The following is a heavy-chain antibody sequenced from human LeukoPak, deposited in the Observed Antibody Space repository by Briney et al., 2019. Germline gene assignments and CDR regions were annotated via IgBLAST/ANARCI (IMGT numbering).Heavy chain of an antibody. D-gene: IGHD3-9*01. CDR2: IYSGGST. V-gene: IGHV3-66*01. J-gene: IGHJ4*02. CDR1: GFTVSSNY. Sequence: GGSLRLSCAASGFTVSSNYMSWVRQAPGKGLEWVSVIYSGGSTYYADSVKGRFTISRDNSKNTLYLQMNSLRAEDTAVYYCAREDLRYFDWSPLGYWGQGTLVTVSS. CDR3: AREDLRYFDWSPLGY.